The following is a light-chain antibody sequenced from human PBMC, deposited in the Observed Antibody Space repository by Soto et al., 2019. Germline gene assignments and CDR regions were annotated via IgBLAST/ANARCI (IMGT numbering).Light chain of an antibody. V-gene: IGKV3-11*01. CDR3: QQRDTWPIT. CDR1: QSFRGL. Sequence: EVVLTQSPVTLSLSPGDRATLSCRASQSFRGLLAWYQQKPGQAPRLLIYDTSTRATGIPDRFSGSGSGTDFTLTISSLEPEDFAVYYCQQRDTWPITFGQGTRLEIK. CDR2: DTS. J-gene: IGKJ5*01.